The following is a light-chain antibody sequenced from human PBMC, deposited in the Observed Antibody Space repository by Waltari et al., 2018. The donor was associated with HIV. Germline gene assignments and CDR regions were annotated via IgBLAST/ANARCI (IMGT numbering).Light chain of an antibody. J-gene: IGLJ3*02. Sequence: QSVLTQPPSASGTPGQRVTISCSGSSSNIGNNYVYWYHQLPGTAPKLLIYRSNQRPSGVPDRFAGSKSDTSASLASSGLRSEDEADYYCAAWDDSLSGPVFGGGTKLTVL. CDR1: SSNIGNNY. V-gene: IGLV1-47*01. CDR2: RSN. CDR3: AAWDDSLSGPV.